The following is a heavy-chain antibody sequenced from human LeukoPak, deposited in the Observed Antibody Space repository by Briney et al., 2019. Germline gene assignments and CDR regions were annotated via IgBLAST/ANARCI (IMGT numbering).Heavy chain of an antibody. Sequence: SETLSLTCAVYVGFLSRYYWSWLRQPPAKGREWVGEINHSGSTNCNPSLKSRVTISVDTSKNQSSLKLSSVTAADTAVYYCAGLAAGISGGDAFDIWGQGTMVTVSS. D-gene: IGHD6-13*01. CDR3: AGLAAGISGGDAFDI. CDR1: VGFLSRYY. CDR2: INHSGST. J-gene: IGHJ3*02. V-gene: IGHV4-34*01.